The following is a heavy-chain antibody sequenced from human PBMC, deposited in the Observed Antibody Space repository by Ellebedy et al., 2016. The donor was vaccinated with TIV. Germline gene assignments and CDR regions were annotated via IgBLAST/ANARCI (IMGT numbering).Heavy chain of an antibody. CDR1: GFTFDDYA. V-gene: IGHV3-43D*03. Sequence: GGSLRLXXAASGFTFDDYAMHWVRQAPGKGLEWVSLISWDGGSTYYADSVKGRFTISRDNSKNSLYLQMNSLRAEDTALYYCAKGVVRSGSYPFDYWGQGTLVTVSS. J-gene: IGHJ4*02. CDR2: ISWDGGST. D-gene: IGHD3-10*01. CDR3: AKGVVRSGSYPFDY.